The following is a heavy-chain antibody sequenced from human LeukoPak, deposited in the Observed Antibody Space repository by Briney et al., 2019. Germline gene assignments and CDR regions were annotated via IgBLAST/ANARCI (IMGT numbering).Heavy chain of an antibody. D-gene: IGHD3-10*01. CDR2: IYYSGST. CDR3: ARGPTGSYYNSYFDY. Sequence: SETLSLTCTVSGGSISCSSYYWGWIRQPPGKGLEWIGSIYYSGSTYYNPSLKSRVTISVDTSKNQFSLKLSSVTAADTAVYYCARGPTGSYYNSYFDYWGQGTLVTVSS. V-gene: IGHV4-39*07. J-gene: IGHJ4*02. CDR1: GGSISCSSYY.